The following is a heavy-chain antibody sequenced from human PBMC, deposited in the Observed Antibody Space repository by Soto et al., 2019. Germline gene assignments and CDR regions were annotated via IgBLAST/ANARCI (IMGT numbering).Heavy chain of an antibody. CDR1: GFTFSSYG. CDR2: ISYDGSNK. Sequence: PGGSLRLSCAASGFTFSSYGMHWVRQAPGKGLEWVAVISYDGSNKYYADSVKGRFTISRDNSKNTLYLQMNSLRAEDTAVYYCAKDQRYSYALLDYWGQGTLVTVSS. CDR3: AKDQRYSYALLDY. V-gene: IGHV3-30*18. J-gene: IGHJ4*02. D-gene: IGHD5-18*01.